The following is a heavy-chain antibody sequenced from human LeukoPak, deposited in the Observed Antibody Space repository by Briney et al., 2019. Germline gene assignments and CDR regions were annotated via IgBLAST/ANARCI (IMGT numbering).Heavy chain of an antibody. V-gene: IGHV4-34*01. CDR3: ARDRYYGSGSYLKAGYYYGMDV. D-gene: IGHD3-10*01. Sequence: SGTLSLTCAVYGGSFSGYYWSWIRQPPGKGLEWIGEINHSGSTNYNPSLKSRVTISVDTSKNQFSLKLSSVTAADTAVYYCARDRYYGSGSYLKAGYYYGMDVWGQGTTVTVSS. CDR2: INHSGST. J-gene: IGHJ6*02. CDR1: GGSFSGYY.